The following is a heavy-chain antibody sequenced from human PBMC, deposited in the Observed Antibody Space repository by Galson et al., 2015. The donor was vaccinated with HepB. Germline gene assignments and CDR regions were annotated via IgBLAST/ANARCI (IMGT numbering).Heavy chain of an antibody. Sequence: SVKVSCKVSGYTLTELSMHWVRQAPGKGLEWMGGFDPEDGETIYAQKFQGRVTMTEDTSTDTAYMELSSLRSEDTAVYYCATARYCTNGVCYNYYYYYGMDVWGQETTVTVSS. CDR1: GYTLTELS. D-gene: IGHD2-8*01. J-gene: IGHJ6*02. CDR3: ATARYCTNGVCYNYYYYYGMDV. CDR2: FDPEDGET. V-gene: IGHV1-24*01.